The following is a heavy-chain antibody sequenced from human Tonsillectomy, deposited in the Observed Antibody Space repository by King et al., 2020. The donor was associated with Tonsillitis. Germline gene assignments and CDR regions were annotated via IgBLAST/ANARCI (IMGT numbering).Heavy chain of an antibody. Sequence: QLQESGPGLVKPSETLSLTCTVSGGSISSSSYYWGWIRQPPGKGLGWIGSIYYSGSTYYNPSLKSRVTISVDTSKNQSSLKLSSVTAADTAVYYCARQYCSGGSCYPDYWGQGTLVTVSS. J-gene: IGHJ4*02. V-gene: IGHV4-39*01. CDR2: IYYSGST. D-gene: IGHD2-15*01. CDR3: ARQYCSGGSCYPDY. CDR1: GGSISSSSYY.